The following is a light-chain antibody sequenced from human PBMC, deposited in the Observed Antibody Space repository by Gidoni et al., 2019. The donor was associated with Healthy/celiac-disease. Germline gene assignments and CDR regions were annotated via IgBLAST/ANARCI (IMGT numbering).Light chain of an antibody. CDR2: KAS. J-gene: IGKJ1*01. V-gene: IGKV1-5*03. CDR1: QSISSW. Sequence: DIQMTQSPSTLSASVGDRVTITCRASQSISSWWAWYQQKPGKAPKLLIYKASSLESGVPSRFSGSGYGTEFTLTISSLQPDDFETYYCQQYNSYSPWTFGQGTKVEIK. CDR3: QQYNSYSPWT.